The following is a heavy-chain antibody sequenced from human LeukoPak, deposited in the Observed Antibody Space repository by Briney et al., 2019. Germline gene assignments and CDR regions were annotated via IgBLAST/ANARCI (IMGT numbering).Heavy chain of an antibody. Sequence: GGSLRLSCAASGFTFSSDAMSWVRQAPGKGLEWVSAIGGSGGSTYYADSVKGRFTISRDNSKNTLYLQMNSLRAEDTAVYYCANDAEGSYYGSGSYTLYYFDYWGQGTLVTVSS. J-gene: IGHJ4*02. D-gene: IGHD3-10*01. CDR3: ANDAEGSYYGSGSYTLYYFDY. CDR1: GFTFSSDA. CDR2: IGGSGGST. V-gene: IGHV3-23*01.